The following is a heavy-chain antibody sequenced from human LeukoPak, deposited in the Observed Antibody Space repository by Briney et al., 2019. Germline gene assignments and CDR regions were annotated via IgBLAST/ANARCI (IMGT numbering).Heavy chain of an antibody. CDR2: IYYSGST. J-gene: IGHJ6*03. D-gene: IGHD3-3*01. Sequence: SETLSLTCTVSGGSISSSSYYWGWIRQPPGKGLEWIGSIYYSGSTYYNPSLKSRVTISVDTSKNQFSLKLSSVTAADTAVYYCARDCPLWSGYYPLYYYYYYMDVWGKGTTVTVSS. CDR3: ARDCPLWSGYYPLYYYYYYMDV. V-gene: IGHV4-39*07. CDR1: GGSISSSSYY.